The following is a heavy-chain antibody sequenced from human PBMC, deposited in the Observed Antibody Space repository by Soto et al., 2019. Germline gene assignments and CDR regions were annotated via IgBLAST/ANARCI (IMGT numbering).Heavy chain of an antibody. D-gene: IGHD2-15*01. CDR2: GYYSGTT. CDR1: GDSISRSSHY. CDR3: ARHGLGYCSGGSCYPDAFDV. J-gene: IGHJ3*01. Sequence: QLQLQESGPGVVKASETLSLTCTVSGDSISRSSHYWGWIRQPPGKGLEWIGSGYYSGTTYYNPSLRSRVTITGETSKSQFSLRLNSVTAADTAVYYCARHGLGYCSGGSCYPDAFDVWGQGTMVSVSS. V-gene: IGHV4-39*01.